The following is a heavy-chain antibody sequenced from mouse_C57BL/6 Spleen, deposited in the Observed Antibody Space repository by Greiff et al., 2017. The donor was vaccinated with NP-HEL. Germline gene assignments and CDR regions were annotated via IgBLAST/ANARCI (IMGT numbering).Heavy chain of an antibody. J-gene: IGHJ3*01. V-gene: IGHV5-9-1*02. CDR3: TRESDYTLFAY. Sequence: EVKVVESGEGLVKPGGSLKLSCAASGFTFSSYAMSWVRQTPEKRLEWVAYISSGGDYIYYADTVKGRFTISIDNARNTLYLQMSSLKSEDTAMYYCTRESDYTLFAYWGQGTLVTVSA. CDR1: GFTFSSYA. D-gene: IGHD2-12*01. CDR2: ISSGGDYI.